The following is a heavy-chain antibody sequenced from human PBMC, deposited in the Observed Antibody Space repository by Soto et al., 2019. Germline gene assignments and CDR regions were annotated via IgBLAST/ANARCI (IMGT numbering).Heavy chain of an antibody. Sequence: SETLSLTCAVSGGSFRCYFWSWIRQSPDKGLEWIGEINDSGSTYYNPSFKSRLTISVDTSTSQISLRLTSVTAADSAVYYCQGGDFWGQGTRVTVSS. CDR2: INDSGST. CDR3: QGGDF. J-gene: IGHJ4*02. D-gene: IGHD3-16*01. V-gene: IGHV4-34*01. CDR1: GGSFRCYF.